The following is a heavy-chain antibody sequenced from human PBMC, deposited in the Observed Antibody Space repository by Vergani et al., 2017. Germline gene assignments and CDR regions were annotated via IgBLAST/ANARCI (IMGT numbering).Heavy chain of an antibody. CDR2: INPNSGGT. J-gene: IGHJ6*03. Sequence: QVQLVQSGAEVKKPGASVKVSCKTSGYTFTGYYMHWVRQAPGQGLEWMGWINPNSGGTNYAQKLQGRVTMTTDTSTSTAYMELRSLRSDDTAVYYCAREEQYYDILTGRMDVWGKGTTVTVSS. V-gene: IGHV1-2*02. CDR1: GYTFTGYY. CDR3: AREEQYYDILTGRMDV. D-gene: IGHD3-9*01.